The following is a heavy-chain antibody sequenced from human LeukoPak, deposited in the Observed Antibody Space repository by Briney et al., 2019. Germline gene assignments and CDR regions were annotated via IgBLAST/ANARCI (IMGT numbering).Heavy chain of an antibody. CDR1: GDSVSSTSAS. Sequence: SQTLSLTCAISGDSVSSTSASWNWIRQSPSRGLEWLGRTYYRSNWNSDYAVSVKSRITINPDTSKNQFSLHLNSVTPEDTAVYYCARDPDSSYEWGPFDPWGQGTLVNVSS. V-gene: IGHV6-1*01. J-gene: IGHJ5*02. CDR2: TYYRSNWNS. D-gene: IGHD1-26*01. CDR3: ARDPDSSYEWGPFDP.